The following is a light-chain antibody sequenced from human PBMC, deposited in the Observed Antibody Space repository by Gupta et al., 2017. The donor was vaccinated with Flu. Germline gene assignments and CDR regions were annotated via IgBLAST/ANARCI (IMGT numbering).Light chain of an antibody. J-gene: IGLJ3*02. CDR2: GNS. CDR1: SSYIVGGYD. CDR3: QSYDSSLSGGV. V-gene: IGLV1-40*01. Sequence: VTSYSTGGSSYIVGGYDVHWYQQLPGTAPKLLVYGNSNRPSGVPDRFSGSKSGTSASLAITGLQAGDEAYYYCQSYDSSLSGGVFGGGTKLTVL.